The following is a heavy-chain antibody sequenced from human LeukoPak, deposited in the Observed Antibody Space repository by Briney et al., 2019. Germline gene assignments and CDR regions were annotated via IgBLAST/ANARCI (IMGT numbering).Heavy chain of an antibody. D-gene: IGHD3-10*01. V-gene: IGHV4-39*01. CDR1: GGSISSSSYY. CDR3: ARQEMVRAPRDYYYYMDV. CDR2: IYYSGST. Sequence: SETLSLTCTVSGGSISSSSYYWGWIRQPPGKGLEWIGSIYYSGSTYYNPSLKSRVTISVDTSKNQFSLKLSSVTAADTAVYYCARQEMVRAPRDYYYYMDVWGKGTTVTISS. J-gene: IGHJ6*03.